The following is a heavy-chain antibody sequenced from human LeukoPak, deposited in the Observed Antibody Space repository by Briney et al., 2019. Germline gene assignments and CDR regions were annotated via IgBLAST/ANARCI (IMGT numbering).Heavy chain of an antibody. CDR1: GGSISLYY. V-gene: IGHV4-59*01. J-gene: IGHJ4*02. D-gene: IGHD3-10*01. Sequence: PSETLSLTCTVSGGSISLYYWSWIRQPPWKGLEWMGYFYDTRSPKYNPSLERRVNISVDMSRNQFTLNLSSVTAADTAVYYCARGRGSLTYWGQGTLATVSS. CDR3: ARGRGSLTY. CDR2: FYDTRSP.